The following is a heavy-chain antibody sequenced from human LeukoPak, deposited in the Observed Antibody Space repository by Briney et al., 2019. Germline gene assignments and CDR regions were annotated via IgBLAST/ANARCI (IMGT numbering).Heavy chain of an antibody. J-gene: IGHJ4*02. D-gene: IGHD3-22*01. V-gene: IGHV4-34*01. Sequence: SETLSLTCAVYGGSFSGYYWSWIRQPPGKGLEWIGEINHSGSTNYNPSLKSRVTISVDTSKNQFSLKLSSVTAADTAVYYCARGPTLTYYYDSSGYYCFDYWGQGTLVTVSS. CDR3: ARGPTLTYYYDSSGYYCFDY. CDR2: INHSGST. CDR1: GGSFSGYY.